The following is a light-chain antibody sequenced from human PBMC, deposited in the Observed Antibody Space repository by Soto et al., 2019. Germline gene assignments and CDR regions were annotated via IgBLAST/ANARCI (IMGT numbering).Light chain of an antibody. CDR3: ASYTGSNTWV. Sequence: QSALTQPASVSGSPGQSITISCTGTSSDIGGYNYVSWFQQHPGKAPKLMISEVTHRPSGVSNRFSGSKSGNTASLTISGLEAEDEADYYCASYTGSNTWVFGGGTKLTVL. J-gene: IGLJ3*02. V-gene: IGLV2-14*01. CDR1: SSDIGGYNY. CDR2: EVT.